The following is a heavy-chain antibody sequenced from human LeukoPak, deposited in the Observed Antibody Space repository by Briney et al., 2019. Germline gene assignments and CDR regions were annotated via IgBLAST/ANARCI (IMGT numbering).Heavy chain of an antibody. CDR1: GFSFSSYS. V-gene: IGHV3-23*01. CDR2: ISGSGGST. CDR3: AKALSVAAPLFDY. J-gene: IGHJ4*02. D-gene: IGHD6-19*01. Sequence: PGGSLRLSCSASGFSFSSYSMNWVRQAPGKGLEWVSAISGSGGSTYYADSVKGRFTISRDNSKNTLYLQMNSLRAEDTAVYYCAKALSVAAPLFDYWGQGTLVTVSS.